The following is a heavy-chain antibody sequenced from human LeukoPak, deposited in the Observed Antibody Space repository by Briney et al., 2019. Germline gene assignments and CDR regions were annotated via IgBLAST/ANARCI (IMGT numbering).Heavy chain of an antibody. CDR2: IIPILGVT. CDR3: AREKGGNGWHTDAFDI. Sequence: SVKVCCKSSGATFSSFGISWVRQAPGQGLEWMGRIIPILGVTNYAQMFKGRVTITADKYTSTAYMELSSLRSEDTAVYYCAREKGGNGWHTDAFDIWGQGTMVTVSS. D-gene: IGHD6-19*01. V-gene: IGHV1-69*04. CDR1: GATFSSFG. J-gene: IGHJ3*02.